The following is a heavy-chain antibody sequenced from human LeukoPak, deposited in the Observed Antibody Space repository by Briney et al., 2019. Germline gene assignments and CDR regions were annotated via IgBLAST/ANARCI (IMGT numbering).Heavy chain of an antibody. CDR2: IYYSGST. CDR3: ARDRIVVAPGYFDY. CDR1: GGSVSSGSYY. V-gene: IGHV4-61*01. Sequence: SETLSLTCTVSGGSVSSGSYYWSWIRQPPGKGLEWIGYIYYSGSTNYNPSLKSRVTISVDTSKNQFSLKLSSVTAADTAVYYCARDRIVVAPGYFDYWGQGTLVTVSS. D-gene: IGHD2-21*01. J-gene: IGHJ4*02.